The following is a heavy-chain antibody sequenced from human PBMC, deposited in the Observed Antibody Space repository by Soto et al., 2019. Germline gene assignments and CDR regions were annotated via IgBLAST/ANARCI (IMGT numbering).Heavy chain of an antibody. CDR3: ARHDHVLRYFEWLLHHLDY. V-gene: IGHV5-10-1*01. CDR2: IDPSDSYT. J-gene: IGHJ4*02. CDR1: GYSFTSYW. D-gene: IGHD3-9*01. Sequence: PGESLKISCKGSGYSFTSYWISWVRQMPGKGLEWMGRIDPSDSYTNYSPSFQGHVTISADKSISTAYLQWSSLKASDTAMYYCARHDHVLRYFEWLLHHLDYWGQGNLVTFSS.